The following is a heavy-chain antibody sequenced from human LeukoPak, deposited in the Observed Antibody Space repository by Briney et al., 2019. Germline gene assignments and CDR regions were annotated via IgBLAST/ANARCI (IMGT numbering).Heavy chain of an antibody. V-gene: IGHV4-59*01. Sequence: PSETLSLTCTVSGGSISSYYWSWIRQPPGKGLEWIGYIYYSGSTNYNPSLKSRVTISVDTSKNQFSLKLSSVTAADTAVYYCARTRITMVTPDYWGQGTLVTVSS. CDR1: GGSISSYY. J-gene: IGHJ4*02. D-gene: IGHD3-10*01. CDR3: ARTRITMVTPDY. CDR2: IYYSGST.